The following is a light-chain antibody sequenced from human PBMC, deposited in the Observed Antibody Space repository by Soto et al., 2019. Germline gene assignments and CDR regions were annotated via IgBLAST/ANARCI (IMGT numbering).Light chain of an antibody. CDR2: GVF. CDR3: QHYDASPRT. Sequence: ETVLTQSPGTVSLSPGERATLSWRTRQSVKSSYLAWYQQKPGQAPRLLIYGVFNRATGIPDRFSGSGSGTDFTLTISGLQPEDSATYYCQHYDASPRTFGQGTKLEI. CDR1: QSVKSSY. V-gene: IGKV3-20*01. J-gene: IGKJ2*01.